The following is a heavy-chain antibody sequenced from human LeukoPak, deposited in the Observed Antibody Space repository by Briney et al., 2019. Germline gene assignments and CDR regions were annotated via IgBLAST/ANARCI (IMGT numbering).Heavy chain of an antibody. V-gene: IGHV3-7*03. CDR1: GFTVSSSY. Sequence: SGGSLRLSCAASGFTVSSSYMSWVRQAPGKGLEWVANVNRDGSETYYLDSVKGRFTISKDNAKNSLYLQMNSLRAEDTALYHCARNNGMDVWGQGTTVIVSS. J-gene: IGHJ6*02. CDR3: ARNNGMDV. CDR2: VNRDGSET.